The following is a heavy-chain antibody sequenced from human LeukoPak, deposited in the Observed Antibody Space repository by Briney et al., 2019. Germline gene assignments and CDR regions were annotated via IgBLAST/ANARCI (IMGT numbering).Heavy chain of an antibody. CDR3: ARKRGYSYGYDY. V-gene: IGHV3-23*01. D-gene: IGHD5-18*01. J-gene: IGHJ4*02. Sequence: GGSLRLSCAASGFAFSSYAMSWVRQAPGKGLEWVSRISGSGGSTYYADSVKGRFTISRHNSKNTLYLQMNSLRAEDAAVYYCARKRGYSYGYDYWGQGTLVTVSS. CDR1: GFAFSSYA. CDR2: ISGSGGST.